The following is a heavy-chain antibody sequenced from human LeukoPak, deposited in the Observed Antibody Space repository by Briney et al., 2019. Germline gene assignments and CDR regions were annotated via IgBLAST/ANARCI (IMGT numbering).Heavy chain of an antibody. CDR2: INPADSDT. CDR3: ARAWNFDY. V-gene: IGHV5-51*01. Sequence: GESLKISCQGSGYRFTDYWIGWVRPMPGKGPEWMGIINPADSDTRYSPAFQGQITISADKSISTTYLHWSSLKASDTAMYYCARAWNFDYWGQGTLVTVS. J-gene: IGHJ4*02. D-gene: IGHD3-3*01. CDR1: GYRFTDYW.